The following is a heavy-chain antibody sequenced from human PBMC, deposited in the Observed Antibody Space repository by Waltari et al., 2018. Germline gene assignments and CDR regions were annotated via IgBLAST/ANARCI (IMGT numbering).Heavy chain of an antibody. CDR2: INPNSGGT. Sequence: QVQLVQSGAEVKKPGASVKVSCKASGYTFTGYYMHWVRQAPGQGLEWMGRINPNSGGTNYAQKFQGRVTMTRDTSISTAYMELGRLRSDDTAVYYCARGMGDIVVVVAANNWFDPWGQGTLVTVSS. D-gene: IGHD2-15*01. V-gene: IGHV1-2*06. J-gene: IGHJ5*02. CDR3: ARGMGDIVVVVAANNWFDP. CDR1: GYTFTGYY.